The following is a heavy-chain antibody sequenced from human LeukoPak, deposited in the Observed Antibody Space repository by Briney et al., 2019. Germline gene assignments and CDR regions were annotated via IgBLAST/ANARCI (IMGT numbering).Heavy chain of an antibody. CDR3: AREPYYYDSSGYWSPAGYFDI. V-gene: IGHV3-33*01. Sequence: GGSLRLSCAASGFTFSSYGMHWVRQAPGEGQEWVAVIWYDGSNKYYADSVKGRFTISRDNSKNTLYLQMNSLRAEDTAVYYCAREPYYYDSSGYWSPAGYFDIWGQGTMVTVSS. D-gene: IGHD3-22*01. CDR2: IWYDGSNK. J-gene: IGHJ3*02. CDR1: GFTFSSYG.